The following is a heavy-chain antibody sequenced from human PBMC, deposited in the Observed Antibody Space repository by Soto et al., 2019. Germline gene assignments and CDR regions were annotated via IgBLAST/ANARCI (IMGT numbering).Heavy chain of an antibody. CDR3: ARAHTRVRGVIIPPLIDY. V-gene: IGHV3-13*01. CDR1: GFTFSSYD. Sequence: EVQLVESGGGLVQPGGSLRLSCAAFGFTFSSYDMHWVRQATGKGLEWVSAIGTAGDTYYPGSVKGRFTISRENAKNSLYLQMNSLRAGDTAVYYCARAHTRVRGVIIPPLIDYWGQGTLVTVSS. CDR2: IGTAGDT. D-gene: IGHD3-10*01. J-gene: IGHJ4*02.